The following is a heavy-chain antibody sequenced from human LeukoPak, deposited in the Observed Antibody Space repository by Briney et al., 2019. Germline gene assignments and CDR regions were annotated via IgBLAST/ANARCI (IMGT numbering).Heavy chain of an antibody. CDR1: GYTLTELS. J-gene: IGHJ2*01. Sequence: GASVKVSCKVSGYTLTELSMHWVRQAPGKGLEWMGGFDPEDGETIYAQKFQGRVTMTEDTSTDTAYMELSSLRSEDTAVYYCATDSSWYNTRYFDLWGRGTLVTVSS. CDR2: FDPEDGET. V-gene: IGHV1-24*01. CDR3: ATDSSWYNTRYFDL. D-gene: IGHD6-13*01.